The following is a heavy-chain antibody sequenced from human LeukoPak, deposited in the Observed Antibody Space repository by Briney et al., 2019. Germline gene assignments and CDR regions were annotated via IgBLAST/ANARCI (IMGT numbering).Heavy chain of an antibody. V-gene: IGHV1-18*01. CDR1: GYTFTTFG. D-gene: IGHD1-26*01. Sequence: ASVKVSCKASGYTFTTFGISWLRQAPGQGLEWMGWISPGNGDTNYGQNFQDRLSMTTDTSTNTASMELRSLRSDDTAIYYCARVRYSGSFYDWGQGTLVTVSS. CDR3: ARVRYSGSFYD. J-gene: IGHJ4*02. CDR2: ISPGNGDT.